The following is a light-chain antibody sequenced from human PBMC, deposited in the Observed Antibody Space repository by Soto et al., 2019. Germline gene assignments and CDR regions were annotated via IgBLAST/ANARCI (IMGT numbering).Light chain of an antibody. J-gene: IGKJ5*01. CDR3: QQYNSYLYT. CDR2: KAS. CDR1: QSISSW. Sequence: RAPSNLCSPLAAKGYKNFRARQSISSWLAWYQQKPGKAPKLLIYKASSLESGVPSRFSGSGSGTEFTLTISSLQPDDFATYYCQQYNSYLYTFGQGTRLEIK. V-gene: IGKV1-5*03.